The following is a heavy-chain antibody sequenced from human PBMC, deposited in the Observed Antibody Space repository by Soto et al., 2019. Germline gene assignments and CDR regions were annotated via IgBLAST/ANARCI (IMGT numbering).Heavy chain of an antibody. CDR1: GFTFSSYS. J-gene: IGHJ4*02. D-gene: IGHD3-22*01. Sequence: EVQLVESGGGLVKPGGSLRLSCAASGFTFSSYSMNWVRQAPGKGLEWVSSISSSSSFIYYADSLKGRFTISRDNAKNSLYLQMNSLRAEETAVYYCARNPYYYDTGGYYYWGQGTLVTVAS. CDR2: ISSSSSFI. CDR3: ARNPYYYDTGGYYY. V-gene: IGHV3-21*01.